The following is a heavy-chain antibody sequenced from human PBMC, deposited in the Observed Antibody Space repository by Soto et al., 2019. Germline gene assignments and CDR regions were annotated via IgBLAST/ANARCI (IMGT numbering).Heavy chain of an antibody. CDR1: GYSFTSHG. D-gene: IGHD3-10*01. Sequence: QVQLVQSGAEVKKPGASVKVSCKASGYSFTSHGISWVRQAPGQGLEWMGWISGNSGDTNYAQKRQGRVTVTNDSSTSTAYMELRSLSSEDTAVYYCARMVRGSNIDYYPYIDVWGKGTTVTVSS. J-gene: IGHJ6*03. CDR2: ISGNSGDT. CDR3: ARMVRGSNIDYYPYIDV. V-gene: IGHV1-18*01.